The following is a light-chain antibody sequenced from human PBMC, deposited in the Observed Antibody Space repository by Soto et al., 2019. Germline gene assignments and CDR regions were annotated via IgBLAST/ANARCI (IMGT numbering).Light chain of an antibody. Sequence: QSVLTQPPSVSEAPRQRVTISCSGSSSNIGNNAVNWYQQLPGKAPKLLIYYDDLLPSGVSDRFSGSKSGTSASLAISGLQSEDGADYYCAAWEDSLNARVFGGGTKLTVL. V-gene: IGLV1-36*01. CDR1: SSNIGNNA. J-gene: IGLJ3*02. CDR2: YDD. CDR3: AAWEDSLNARV.